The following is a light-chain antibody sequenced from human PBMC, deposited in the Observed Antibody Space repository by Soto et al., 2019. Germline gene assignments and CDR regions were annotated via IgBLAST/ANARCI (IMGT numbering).Light chain of an antibody. V-gene: IGKV3-20*01. J-gene: IGKJ1*01. CDR1: QSVSSSY. CDR2: GAS. Sequence: EIVLTQSPGTLSLSPGERATLSCRASQSVSSSYLAWYQQKPGQAPRLVIYGASSRATGIPDRFSGSGSGTAFTLTISRLEPGDFALFYCQQFGSSPWTFGQGTRVEIK. CDR3: QQFGSSPWT.